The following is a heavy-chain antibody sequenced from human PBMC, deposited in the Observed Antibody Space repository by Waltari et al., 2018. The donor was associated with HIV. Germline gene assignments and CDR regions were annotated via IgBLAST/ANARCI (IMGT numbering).Heavy chain of an antibody. V-gene: IGHV3-74*01. CDR3: ARDSPGDYYDSSGYYDY. CDR1: GFTFSSYW. Sequence: EVQLVESGGGLVQPGGSLRLSCAASGFTFSSYWMHWVRQAPGKGLVWVSRIKSDGNSTSYADSVKGRFTISRDNAKNTLYLQMNSLRAEDTAVYYCARDSPGDYYDSSGYYDYWGQGTLVTVSS. CDR2: IKSDGNST. J-gene: IGHJ4*02. D-gene: IGHD3-22*01.